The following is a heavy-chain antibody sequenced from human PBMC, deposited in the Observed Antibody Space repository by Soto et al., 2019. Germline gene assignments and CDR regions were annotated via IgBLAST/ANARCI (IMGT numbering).Heavy chain of an antibody. J-gene: IGHJ6*03. Sequence: GGSLRLSCAASGFTFSSYAMSWVRQAPGKGLEWVSAISGSGGSTYYADSVKGRFTISRDNSKHTLYLQMNSLRAEDTAVYYCAKDVYSSGSSSIDYYHMDVWGKGTTVTVSS. CDR2: ISGSGGST. CDR3: AKDVYSSGSSSIDYYHMDV. V-gene: IGHV3-23*01. D-gene: IGHD6-19*01. CDR1: GFTFSSYA.